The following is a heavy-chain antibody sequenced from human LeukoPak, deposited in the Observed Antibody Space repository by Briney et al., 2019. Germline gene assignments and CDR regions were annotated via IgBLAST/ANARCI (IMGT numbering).Heavy chain of an antibody. CDR2: ISNSSSTI. D-gene: IGHD3-3*01. J-gene: IGHJ6*03. V-gene: IGHV3-48*01. CDR1: GFTFSIYS. Sequence: PGGSLRLSFAASGFTFSIYSMNWVRQAPGKGLEWVSYISNSSSTIYYADSVKGRFTISRDNAKNSLYLQMNSLRAEDTAVYYCARGVRRFLEWVSMDVWGKGTTVTVSS. CDR3: ARGVRRFLEWVSMDV.